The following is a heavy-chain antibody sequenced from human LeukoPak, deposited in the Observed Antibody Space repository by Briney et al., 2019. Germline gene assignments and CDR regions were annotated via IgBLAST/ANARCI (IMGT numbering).Heavy chain of an antibody. D-gene: IGHD3-3*01. CDR1: GFTFSSYG. Sequence: GGSLRLSCAASGFTFSSYGMHWVRQAPGKGLDWVAFLRYDGSNKYYADSVKGRFTISRDNSKNTLYLQMNTLRAEDTAVYYCARDPSERKYYDFWSGYYMSPGYNWFDPWGQGTLVTVSS. CDR3: ARDPSERKYYDFWSGYYMSPGYNWFDP. J-gene: IGHJ5*02. V-gene: IGHV3-30*02. CDR2: LRYDGSNK.